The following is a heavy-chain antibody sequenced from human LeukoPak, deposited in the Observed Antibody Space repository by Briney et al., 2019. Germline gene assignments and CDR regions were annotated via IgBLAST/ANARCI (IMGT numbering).Heavy chain of an antibody. CDR2: IVVGSGNT. D-gene: IGHD4-17*01. CDR1: GFTFTSSA. J-gene: IGHJ4*02. CDR3: AREAMTTLSLDH. Sequence: SVKVSCKASGFTFTSSAMQWVRQARGQRLEWIGWIVVGSGNTNYAQKFQERVTITRDMSTSTAYMELSRLRAEDTAVYYCAREAMTTLSLDHWGQGTLVTVSS. V-gene: IGHV1-58*02.